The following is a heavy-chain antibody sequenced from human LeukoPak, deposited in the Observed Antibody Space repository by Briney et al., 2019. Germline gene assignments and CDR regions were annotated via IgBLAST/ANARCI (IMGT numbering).Heavy chain of an antibody. Sequence: GGSLRLSCAASGFTFSSYGMHWVRQAPGKRLEWVAFIRYDGSNKYYADSVKGRFTISRDNSKNTLYLQMNSLRAEDTAVYYCAKGSLRYNWNDYWGQGTLVTVSS. CDR3: AKGSLRYNWNDY. D-gene: IGHD1-20*01. CDR1: GFTFSSYG. J-gene: IGHJ4*02. V-gene: IGHV3-30*02. CDR2: IRYDGSNK.